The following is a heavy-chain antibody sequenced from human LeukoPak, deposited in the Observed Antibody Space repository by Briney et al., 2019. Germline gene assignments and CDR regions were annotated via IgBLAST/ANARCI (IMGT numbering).Heavy chain of an antibody. J-gene: IGHJ4*02. V-gene: IGHV3-30*04. D-gene: IGHD5-18*01. CDR2: ISNDGSKK. CDR1: GFTFSSYA. Sequence: PGRSLRLSCAASGFTFSSYAMHWVRQAPGKGLDWVAVISNDGSKKYYADSVKGRFTISRDNSKNTLPLQVSSLRTEDTAVYYCARDRYSYAFEYSDSWGQGTLVTVSS. CDR3: ARDRYSYAFEYSDS.